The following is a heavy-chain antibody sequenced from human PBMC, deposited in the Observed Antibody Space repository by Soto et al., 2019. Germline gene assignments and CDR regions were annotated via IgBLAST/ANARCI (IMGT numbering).Heavy chain of an antibody. J-gene: IGHJ5*02. D-gene: IGHD6-6*01. V-gene: IGHV1-46*01. CDR1: GYTFTSYY. CDR3: ARVAVGSSSGPNNWFDP. Sequence: ASVKVSCKASGYTFTSYYMHWVRQAPGQGLEWMGIINPSGGSTSYAQKFQGRVTMTRDTSTSTVYMELSSLRSEDTAVYYCARVAVGSSSGPNNWFDPWGQGTLITVSS. CDR2: INPSGGST.